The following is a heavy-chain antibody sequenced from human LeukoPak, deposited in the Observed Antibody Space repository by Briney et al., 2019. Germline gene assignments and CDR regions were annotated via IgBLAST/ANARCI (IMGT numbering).Heavy chain of an antibody. CDR1: GYTFTSYG. J-gene: IGHJ6*02. D-gene: IGHD2-2*01. CDR3: ARVGHCSSTSCFIGYYYYYNGMDV. V-gene: IGHV1-18*01. CDR2: ISAYNGNT. Sequence: GASVKVSCKASGYTFTSYGISWVRQAPGQGLEWMGWISAYNGNTNYAQKLQGRVTMTTDTSTSTAYMELRSLRSDDTAVYYCARVGHCSSTSCFIGYYYYYNGMDVWGQGTTVTVSS.